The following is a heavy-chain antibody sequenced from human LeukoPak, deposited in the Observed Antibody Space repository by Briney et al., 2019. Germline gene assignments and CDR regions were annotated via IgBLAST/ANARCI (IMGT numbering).Heavy chain of an antibody. Sequence: GGSLRLSCAASGFTFSSYAMSSVPEAPGKGVEWVSAISGSGGSTYYADSVKGRFTISRDNSKNTLYLQMNSLRAEDTAVYYCAKDFTYYYDSSSDYWGQGTLVTVSS. J-gene: IGHJ4*02. CDR2: ISGSGGST. D-gene: IGHD3-22*01. CDR1: GFTFSSYA. CDR3: AKDFTYYYDSSSDY. V-gene: IGHV3-23*01.